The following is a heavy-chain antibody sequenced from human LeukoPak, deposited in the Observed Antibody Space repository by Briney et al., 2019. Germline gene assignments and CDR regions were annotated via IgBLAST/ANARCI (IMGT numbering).Heavy chain of an antibody. CDR3: ARVRYYDILTGYYGVGYFDY. CDR1: GGSISSYY. CDR2: IYYSRSN. D-gene: IGHD3-9*01. V-gene: IGHV4-59*01. Sequence: SETLSLTCTVSGGSISSYYWSWIRQPPGKGLEWIGYIYYSRSNNYNPSLKSRVTISVDTSKNQFSLKLSSVTAADTAVYYCARVRYYDILTGYYGVGYFDYWGQGTLVTVSS. J-gene: IGHJ4*02.